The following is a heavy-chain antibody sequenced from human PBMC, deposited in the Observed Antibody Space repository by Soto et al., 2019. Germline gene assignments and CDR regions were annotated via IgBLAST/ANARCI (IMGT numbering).Heavy chain of an antibody. CDR2: FFHTGTA. CDR1: GDAITRHY. CDR3: ARNYGGNSQFFDL. D-gene: IGHD4-17*01. Sequence: QVQLQESGPGLVKPSETLSLNCSVSGDAITRHYWSWIRQSPGKGLEWLGYFFHTGTALYNPSLRSRVSMSVDTSTNQFSLNLTSVIPADTAVYFCARNYGGNSQFFDLWGRGTLVTVSS. J-gene: IGHJ2*01. V-gene: IGHV4-59*11.